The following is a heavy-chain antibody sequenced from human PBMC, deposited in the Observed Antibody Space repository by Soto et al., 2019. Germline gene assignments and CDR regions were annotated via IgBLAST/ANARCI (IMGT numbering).Heavy chain of an antibody. V-gene: IGHV1-69*13. J-gene: IGHJ6*02. Sequence: SVKVSCKAPAVTFTSYFMHWVRQAPGQGLEWMGGIIPIFGTANYAQKFQGRVTITADESTSTAYMELSSLRSEDTAVYYCARVGRSIAARLKAYYYYGMDVWGQGTTVTVSS. CDR1: AVTFTSYF. D-gene: IGHD6-6*01. CDR3: ARVGRSIAARLKAYYYYGMDV. CDR2: IIPIFGTA.